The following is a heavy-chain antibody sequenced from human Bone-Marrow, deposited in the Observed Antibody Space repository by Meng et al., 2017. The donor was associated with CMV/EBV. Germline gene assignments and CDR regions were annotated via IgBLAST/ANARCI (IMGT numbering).Heavy chain of an antibody. D-gene: IGHD3-22*01. Sequence: ASVKVSCKASGYTFTSYGISWVRQAPGQGLEWMGWISAYNGNTNYAQKLQGRVTMTTDTSTSTAYMELRRLRSDDTAVYYCARDGGAYYDSSGYSYYYYGMDVWGQGTKVTVSS. V-gene: IGHV1-18*01. CDR1: GYTFTSYG. CDR2: ISAYNGNT. CDR3: ARDGGAYYDSSGYSYYYYGMDV. J-gene: IGHJ6*02.